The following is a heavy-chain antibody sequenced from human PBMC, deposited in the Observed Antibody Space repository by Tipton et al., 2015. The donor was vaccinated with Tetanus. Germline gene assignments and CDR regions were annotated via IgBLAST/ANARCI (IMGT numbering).Heavy chain of an antibody. CDR1: GGSISSGGYF. V-gene: IGHV4-31*02. CDR3: ARVSRRNFYFDY. J-gene: IGHJ4*02. D-gene: IGHD2/OR15-2a*01. CDR2: IYYSGNT. Sequence: LRLSCSVSGGSISSGGYFWNWVRQHPGKGLEWIGYIYYSGNTYINPSLKSRVTMSVDTSKNQISLNLSSVTAADTAVYFCARVSRRNFYFDYWGPGAQVTVSS.